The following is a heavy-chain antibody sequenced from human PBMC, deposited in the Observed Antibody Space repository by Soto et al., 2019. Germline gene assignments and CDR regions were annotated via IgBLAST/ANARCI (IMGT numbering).Heavy chain of an antibody. CDR3: ARDRLKYSSSSDAFDI. CDR2: IKQDGSEK. CDR1: GFTFSSYW. D-gene: IGHD6-6*01. V-gene: IGHV3-7*01. Sequence: GGSLRLSCAASGFTFSSYWMSWVRQAPGKGLEWVANIKQDGSEKYYVDSVKGRFTISRDNAKNSLYLQMNSLRAEDTAVYYFARDRLKYSSSSDAFDIWGQGTMVTVSS. J-gene: IGHJ3*02.